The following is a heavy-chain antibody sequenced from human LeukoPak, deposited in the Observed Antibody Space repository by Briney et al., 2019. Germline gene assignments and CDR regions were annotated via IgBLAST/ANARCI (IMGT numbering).Heavy chain of an antibody. V-gene: IGHV1-2*02. CDR2: INPNSGGT. CDR1: GYTFTDYF. D-gene: IGHD3-10*01. J-gene: IGHJ4*02. Sequence: ASVNVSCKASGYTFTDYFMHWVRQAPGQGLEWMGWINPNSGGTDYAQKYQGRVTVTRDASISTAYMEVSRLRSDDTAVYYCASHLPVNGSGSYYSFDSWGQGTLVTVSS. CDR3: ASHLPVNGSGSYYSFDS.